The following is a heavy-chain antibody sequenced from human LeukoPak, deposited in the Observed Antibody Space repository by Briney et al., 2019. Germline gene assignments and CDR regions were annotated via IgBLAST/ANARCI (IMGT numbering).Heavy chain of an antibody. D-gene: IGHD3-22*01. CDR1: GGSFSGYY. V-gene: IGHV4-34*01. Sequence: SETLSLTCAVYGGSFSGYYWSWTRQPPGKGLEWIGEINHSGSTNYNPSLKSRVTISVDTSKNQFSLKLSSVTAADTAVYYCARGRRNYYDSSGTILDYWGQGTLVTVSS. J-gene: IGHJ4*02. CDR3: ARGRRNYYDSSGTILDY. CDR2: INHSGST.